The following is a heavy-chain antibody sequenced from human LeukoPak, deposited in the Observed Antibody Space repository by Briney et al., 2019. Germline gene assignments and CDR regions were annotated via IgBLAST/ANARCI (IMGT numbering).Heavy chain of an antibody. CDR3: ARSGPDSSGSWNYGMDV. CDR1: GFTFSSYS. CDR2: ISSSSSYI. Sequence: GGSLRLSCAASGFTFSSYSMNWVRQAPGKGLEWVSSISSSSSYIYYADSVKGRFTISRDNAKNSLYLQMNSLRAEDTAVYYCARSGPDSSGSWNYGMDVWGQGTTVTVSS. J-gene: IGHJ6*02. D-gene: IGHD6-19*01. V-gene: IGHV3-21*01.